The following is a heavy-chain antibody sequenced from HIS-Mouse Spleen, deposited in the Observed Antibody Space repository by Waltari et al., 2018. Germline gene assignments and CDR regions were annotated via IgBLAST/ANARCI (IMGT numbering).Heavy chain of an antibody. CDR3: ARSNWYFDY. V-gene: IGHV3-66*01. CDR1: GFTVSSNY. D-gene: IGHD7-27*01. J-gene: IGHJ4*02. CDR2: VYSGGRT. Sequence: EVQLVESGGGLVQPGGSLRLSCAASGFTVSSNYMSWVRQAPGKGVEGVSVVYSGGRTYYADSVKGRLTISRDNSKNTLYLQLNSLRAEDTAVYYCARSNWYFDYWGQGTLVTVSS.